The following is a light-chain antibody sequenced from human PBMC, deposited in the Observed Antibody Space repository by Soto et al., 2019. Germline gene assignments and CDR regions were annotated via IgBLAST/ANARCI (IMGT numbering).Light chain of an antibody. Sequence: EIVLTQSPGTLSLSPGERATLSCRASQTVSSSYLAWYQQKPGQAPRLLIYGASSRATSIPDRFSGSWSGTDFTLTISRLEPEDVAVYYCQHYGSSWTFGQGTKVEIK. CDR2: GAS. CDR3: QHYGSSWT. J-gene: IGKJ1*01. V-gene: IGKV3-20*01. CDR1: QTVSSSY.